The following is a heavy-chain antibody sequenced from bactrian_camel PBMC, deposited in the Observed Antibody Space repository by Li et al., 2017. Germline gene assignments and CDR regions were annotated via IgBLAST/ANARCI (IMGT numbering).Heavy chain of an antibody. Sequence: SCAASGFAFSNNIMNWLRQAPGKRLEWVSHISSSGDRTHYSPSVKDRFTISRDNDKNMLYLQLNKVEIADTATYYCAVGITPPMGWASFTPPGPGTQVTVS. CDR1: GFAFSNNI. V-gene: IGHV3S35*01. D-gene: IGHD1*01. CDR2: ISSSGDRT. J-gene: IGHJ4*01.